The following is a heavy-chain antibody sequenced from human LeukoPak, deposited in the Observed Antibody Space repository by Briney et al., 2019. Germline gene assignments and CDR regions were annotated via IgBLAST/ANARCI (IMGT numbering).Heavy chain of an antibody. CDR2: TSYDGSNK. CDR3: ARDVGELGYCSSTSCYPGY. Sequence: GGSLRLSCAASGFTFSSYAMHWVRQAPGKGLEWVAVTSYDGSNKYYADSVKGRFTISRDNSKNTLYLQMNSLRAEDTAVYYCARDVGELGYCSSTSCYPGYWGQGTLVTVSS. J-gene: IGHJ4*02. CDR1: GFTFSSYA. V-gene: IGHV3-30*04. D-gene: IGHD2-2*01.